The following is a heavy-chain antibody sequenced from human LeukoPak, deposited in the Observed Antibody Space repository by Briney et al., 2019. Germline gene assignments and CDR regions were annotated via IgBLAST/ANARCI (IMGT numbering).Heavy chain of an antibody. CDR3: ARDLGYCSSTSCPYNWFDP. V-gene: IGHV1-8*03. D-gene: IGHD2-2*01. J-gene: IGHJ5*02. Sequence: ASAKVSCKASGYTFTNYDINWVRQATGQGLEWMGWMNPNSGNTGYAQKFQGRVTITRETSINTAYMELSSLTSEDTAVYYCARDLGYCSSTSCPYNWFDPWGQGTLVTVSS. CDR1: GYTFTNYD. CDR2: MNPNSGNT.